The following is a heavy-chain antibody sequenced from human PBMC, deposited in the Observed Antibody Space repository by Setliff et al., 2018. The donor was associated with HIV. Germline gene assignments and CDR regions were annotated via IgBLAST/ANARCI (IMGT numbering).Heavy chain of an antibody. CDR2: INPNSGDT. D-gene: IGHD6-6*01. Sequence: GASVKVSCKSSGDTLTDYYMHWVRQAPGQGFEWMGWINPNSGDTNYAQKFQGRVTMTRDTSISTVYMELSGLRSDDTAVYYCARDRERGQYSRSAVGGYYYYYMDVWGKGTTVTVSS. J-gene: IGHJ6*03. V-gene: IGHV1-2*02. CDR1: GDTLTDYY. CDR3: ARDRERGQYSRSAVGGYYYYYMDV.